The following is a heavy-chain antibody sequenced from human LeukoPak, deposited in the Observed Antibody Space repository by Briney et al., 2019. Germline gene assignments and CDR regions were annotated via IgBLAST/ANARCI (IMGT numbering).Heavy chain of an antibody. D-gene: IGHD3-22*01. CDR3: ARDYYDSSGYFYF. V-gene: IGHV4-59*01. J-gene: IGHJ4*02. CDR1: SGSISNYY. Sequence: PSETLSLTCTVSSGSISNYYWSWLRQPPGKDLEWIGYIYYTGSTNYNPSLKSRLTISVDTSKNQFSLMLSSVTAADTAVYYCARDYYDSSGYFYFWGQGTLVTVSS. CDR2: IYYTGST.